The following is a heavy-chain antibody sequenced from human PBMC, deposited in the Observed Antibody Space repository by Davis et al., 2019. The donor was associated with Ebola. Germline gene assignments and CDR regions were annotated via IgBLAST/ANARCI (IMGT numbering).Heavy chain of an antibody. CDR2: MNPNSGNT. CDR3: ARSRGTAMVEPYYYYYGMDV. J-gene: IGHJ6*02. V-gene: IGHV1-8*01. D-gene: IGHD5-18*01. CDR1: GYTLTSYD. Sequence: ASVKVSCKASGYTLTSYDINWVRQATGQGLEWMGWMNPNSGNTGYAQKFQGRVTMTRNTSISTAYMELSSLRSEDTAVYYCARSRGTAMVEPYYYYYGMDVWGQGTTVTVSS.